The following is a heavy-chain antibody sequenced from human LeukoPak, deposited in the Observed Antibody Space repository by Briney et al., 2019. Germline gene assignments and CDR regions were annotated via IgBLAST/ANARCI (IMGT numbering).Heavy chain of an antibody. D-gene: IGHD6-13*01. Sequence: ASVKVSCKVSGYTLSELSIHWVRQGPGKGLEWMAGFVLEDGERIYAQKFRGRVRVTEDTSTDTAYMELSGLRSEDTAVYYCATLDLPPSTAAVASWGQGTLVTVSS. J-gene: IGHJ5*01. CDR1: GYTLSELS. V-gene: IGHV1-24*01. CDR2: FVLEDGER. CDR3: ATLDLPPSTAAVAS.